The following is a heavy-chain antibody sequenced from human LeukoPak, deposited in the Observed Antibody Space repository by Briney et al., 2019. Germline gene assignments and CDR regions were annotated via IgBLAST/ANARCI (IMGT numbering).Heavy chain of an antibody. Sequence: SQTLSLTCAISGDSVSSNSAAWNWIRQSPSRGLEWLGRTYYRSKWYNDYAVSVKSRITINPDTSKNQFSLQLNSVTPEDTAVYYCARAPQLDYGDYVDWFDPWGRGTLVTVSS. J-gene: IGHJ5*02. D-gene: IGHD4-17*01. CDR1: GDSVSSNSAA. V-gene: IGHV6-1*01. CDR2: TYYRSKWYN. CDR3: ARAPQLDYGDYVDWFDP.